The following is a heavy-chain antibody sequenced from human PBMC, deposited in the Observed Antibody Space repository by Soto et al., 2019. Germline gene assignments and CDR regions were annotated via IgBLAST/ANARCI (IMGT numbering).Heavy chain of an antibody. Sequence: SQTLSLTCAISGDSVSSNSAAWNWIRQSPSRGLEWLGRTYYRSKWYNDYAVSVKSRITINTDTSKNQFSLQLNSVTPEDTAVYHCARSSPGVRWLQIKGSWFDAWGQGTLVTVS. V-gene: IGHV6-1*01. CDR2: TYYRSKWYN. D-gene: IGHD5-12*01. J-gene: IGHJ5*02. CDR1: GDSVSSNSAA. CDR3: ARSSPGVRWLQIKGSWFDA.